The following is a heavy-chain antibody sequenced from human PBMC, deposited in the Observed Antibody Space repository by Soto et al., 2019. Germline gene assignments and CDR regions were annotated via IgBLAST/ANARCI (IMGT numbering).Heavy chain of an antibody. Sequence: QVQLVQSGAEVREPGASVKVSCKASGYSFTSLDINWVRQTAGQGLEWMGWMQPSTGRTGYAQKFQGRVTMTSATSINTAYMELTTLTSDDTAFYCCARGVSAGVDYWGQGNLVTVSS. D-gene: IGHD1-26*01. CDR3: ARGVSAGVDY. V-gene: IGHV1-8*01. CDR2: MQPSTGRT. J-gene: IGHJ4*02. CDR1: GYSFTSLD.